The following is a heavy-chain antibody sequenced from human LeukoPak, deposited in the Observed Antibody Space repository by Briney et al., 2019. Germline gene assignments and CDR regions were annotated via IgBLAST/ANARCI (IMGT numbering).Heavy chain of an antibody. CDR3: ARDKPAEAALDF. V-gene: IGHV1-2*02. J-gene: IGHJ4*02. Sequence: ASVKVSCKASGYTFTGYYIHWVRQAPGQGLEWMGWINPNSGGTNYAQKFQGRVTMTRDRSINTAYMDLRSLTYDDTAVYYCARDKPAEAALDFWGQGTLVAVSS. CDR1: GYTFTGYY. CDR2: INPNSGGT.